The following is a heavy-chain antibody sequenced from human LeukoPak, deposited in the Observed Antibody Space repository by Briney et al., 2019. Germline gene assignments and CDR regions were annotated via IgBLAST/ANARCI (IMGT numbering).Heavy chain of an antibody. CDR1: GYSISSGYY. CDR3: ARLYSSSRYSYGSKPIYYFDY. J-gene: IGHJ4*02. Sequence: SETLSLTCTVSGYSISSGYYWGWIRQPPGKGLEWIGSIYYSGSTYYNPSLKSRVTISVDTSKNQFSLKLSSVTAADTAVYYCARLYSSSRYSYGSKPIYYFDYWGQGTLVTVSS. V-gene: IGHV4-38-2*02. CDR2: IYYSGST. D-gene: IGHD6-6*01.